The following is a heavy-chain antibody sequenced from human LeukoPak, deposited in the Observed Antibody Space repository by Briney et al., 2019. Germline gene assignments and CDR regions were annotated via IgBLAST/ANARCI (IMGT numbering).Heavy chain of an antibody. J-gene: IGHJ6*02. D-gene: IGHD4-17*01. CDR1: GYTFTSYD. V-gene: IGHV1-8*01. CDR2: MNPNSGNT. Sequence: ASVKVSCTASGYTFTSYDINWVRQATGQGLEWMGWMNPNSGNTGYAQKFQGRVTMTRNTSISTAYMELSSLRSEDTAVYYCARSVPEDYYYGMDVWGQGTTVTVSS. CDR3: ARSVPEDYYYGMDV.